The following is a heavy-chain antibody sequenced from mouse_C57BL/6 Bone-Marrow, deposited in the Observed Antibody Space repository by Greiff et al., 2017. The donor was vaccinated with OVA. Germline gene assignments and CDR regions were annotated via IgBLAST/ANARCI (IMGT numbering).Heavy chain of an antibody. Sequence: EVKLMESGAELVRPGASVKLSCTASGFNIKDDYMHWVKQRPEQGLEWIGWIDPENGDTEYASKFQGKATITADTSSNTAYLQLSSLTSEDTAVYYCTTGIYYYGRGFAYWGQGTLVTVSA. V-gene: IGHV14-4*01. CDR1: GFNIKDDY. D-gene: IGHD1-1*01. J-gene: IGHJ3*01. CDR3: TTGIYYYGRGFAY. CDR2: IDPENGDT.